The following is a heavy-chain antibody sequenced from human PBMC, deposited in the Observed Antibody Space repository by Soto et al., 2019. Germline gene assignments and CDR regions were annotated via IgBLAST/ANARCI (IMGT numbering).Heavy chain of an antibody. CDR1: GGSISNGGYY. Sequence: SETLSLTCTVSGGSISNGGYYWTWIRQHPGKGLEAIGHIYYTGSTFYNPSLKGRVAISIDTSKNQFSLKLTSVTAADTAIYYSARNQSTYYDNMNASLYYVDCWGQGTLVTVSS. CDR3: ARNQSTYYDNMNASLYYVDC. D-gene: IGHD3-22*01. V-gene: IGHV4-31*03. J-gene: IGHJ4*02. CDR2: IYYTGST.